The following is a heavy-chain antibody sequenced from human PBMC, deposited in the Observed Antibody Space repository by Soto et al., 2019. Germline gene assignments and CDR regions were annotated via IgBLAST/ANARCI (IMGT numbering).Heavy chain of an antibody. CDR2: ISSSSSYI. CDR1: GFTFSSYT. V-gene: IGHV3-21*01. CDR3: AREHDAGSYYYYDYGMDV. D-gene: IGHD2-15*01. J-gene: IGHJ6*02. Sequence: GGSLRLSCAASGFTFSSYTMNWVRQAPGKGLEWVSSISSSSSYIYYADSVKGRFTISRDNAKNSLYLQMNSLRAEDTAEYYCAREHDAGSYYYYDYGMDVWGQGTTVTVSS.